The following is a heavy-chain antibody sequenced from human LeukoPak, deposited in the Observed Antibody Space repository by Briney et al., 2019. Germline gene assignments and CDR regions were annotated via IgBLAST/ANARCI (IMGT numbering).Heavy chain of an antibody. D-gene: IGHD2-2*01. CDR2: IYYSGST. CDR1: GGSISSYY. Sequence: SETLSLTCPVSGGSISSYYWSWIRQPPGKGLEWIGYIYYSGSTNYNPSLKSRVTISVDTSKNQFSLKLSSVTAADTAVYYCARAERHCSSTSCLNWFDPWGQGTLVTVSS. CDR3: ARAERHCSSTSCLNWFDP. V-gene: IGHV4-59*01. J-gene: IGHJ5*02.